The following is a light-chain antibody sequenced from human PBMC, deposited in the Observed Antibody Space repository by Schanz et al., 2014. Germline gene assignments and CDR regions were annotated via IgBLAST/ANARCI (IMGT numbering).Light chain of an antibody. V-gene: IGKV3-20*01. CDR2: GAS. Sequence: EIVLTQSPATLSLSPGERATLSCRASQSLSSDYLAWYQQRPGQAPRLLIYGASSRATGTPDRFSGSGSGTDFTLTISRLEPEDFAVYYCQQYGSSLMYTFGQGTKVEIK. CDR3: QQYGSSLMYT. CDR1: QSLSSDY. J-gene: IGKJ2*01.